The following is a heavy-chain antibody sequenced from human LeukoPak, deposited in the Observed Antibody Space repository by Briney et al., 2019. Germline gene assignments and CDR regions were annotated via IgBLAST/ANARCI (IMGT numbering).Heavy chain of an antibody. J-gene: IGHJ4*02. V-gene: IGHV3-72*01. CDR2: TRNKANSYTT. CDR3: ARVVISWYYFDY. CDR1: GFTFSDHY. D-gene: IGHD6-13*01. Sequence: GGSLRLSCAASGFTFSDHYMDWVRQAPGKGLEWVGRTRNKANSYTTEYAASVKGRFTISRDDSKNSLHLQMNSLKTEDTAVYYCARVVISWYYFDYWGQGTLVTVSS.